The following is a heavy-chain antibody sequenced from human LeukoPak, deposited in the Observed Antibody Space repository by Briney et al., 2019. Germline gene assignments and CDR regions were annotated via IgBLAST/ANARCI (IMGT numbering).Heavy chain of an antibody. J-gene: IGHJ6*02. CDR1: GFTFSNAW. V-gene: IGHV3-7*03. CDR2: INHNGNVN. CDR3: ARGGGLDV. Sequence: GGSLRLSCATSGFTFSNAWMNWARQAPGKGLEWVASINHNGNVNYYVDSVKGRFTISRDNAKNSLYLQMSNLRAEDTAVYFCARGGGLDVWGQGATVTVSS. D-gene: IGHD3-16*01.